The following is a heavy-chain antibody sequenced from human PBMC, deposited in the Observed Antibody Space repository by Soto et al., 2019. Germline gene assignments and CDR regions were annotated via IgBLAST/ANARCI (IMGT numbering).Heavy chain of an antibody. J-gene: IGHJ4*02. CDR1: GFTFSSYA. V-gene: IGHV3-23*01. Sequence: GGSPRLSCAASGFTFSSYAMSWVRQAPGKGLEWVSAISGSGGSTYYADSVKGRFTISRDNSKNTLYLQMDSLTAEDTGVYYCAKDSVELGFRGVINYFDYWGQGTLVTVSS. D-gene: IGHD3-10*01. CDR3: AKDSVELGFRGVINYFDY. CDR2: ISGSGGST.